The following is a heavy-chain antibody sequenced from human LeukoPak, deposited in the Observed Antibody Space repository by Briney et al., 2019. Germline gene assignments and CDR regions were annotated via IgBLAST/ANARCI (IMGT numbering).Heavy chain of an antibody. J-gene: IGHJ5*02. V-gene: IGHV4-61*07. Sequence: YYRGSTNYNPSLKSRVTISVDTSKNQFSLKLNSVTAADTAVYYCAKLIAVAGTSDWFDPWGQGTLVTVSS. CDR2: YYRGST. CDR3: AKLIAVAGTSDWFDP. D-gene: IGHD6-13*01.